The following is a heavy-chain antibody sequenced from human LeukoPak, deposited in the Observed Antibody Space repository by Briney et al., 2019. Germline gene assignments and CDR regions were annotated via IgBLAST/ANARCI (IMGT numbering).Heavy chain of an antibody. J-gene: IGHJ5*02. CDR1: GGSINSTDYY. CDR2: IYSTGIT. D-gene: IGHD3-3*01. Sequence: SQTLSLTCTVSGGSINSTDYYWSWIRQPAGKGPEWIGRIYSTGITKYNPSLKSRVIISVDTSKNQFSLKLNSVTATDTAVYYCARDSTPYYDFWSGYYSDWFDPWGQGTLVTVSS. V-gene: IGHV4-61*02. CDR3: ARDSTPYYDFWSGYYSDWFDP.